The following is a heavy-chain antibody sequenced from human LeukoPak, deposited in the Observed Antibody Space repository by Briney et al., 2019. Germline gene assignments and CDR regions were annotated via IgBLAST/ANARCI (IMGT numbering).Heavy chain of an antibody. J-gene: IGHJ4*02. CDR1: GFTFSDYY. V-gene: IGHV3-11*05. Sequence: GGSLRLSCEASGFTFSDYYMSWIRQAPGKGLEWVSSISDSSSNYIYYADSVRGRFTRSRDNAKKTLYLQMNSLRAEDTAVYDCARDRTNLLAGYYFYWGQGTLVTVSS. CDR3: ARDRTNLLAGYYFY. D-gene: IGHD3-9*01. CDR2: ISDSSSNYI.